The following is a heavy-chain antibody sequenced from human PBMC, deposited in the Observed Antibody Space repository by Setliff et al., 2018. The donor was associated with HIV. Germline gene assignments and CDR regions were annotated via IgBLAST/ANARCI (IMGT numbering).Heavy chain of an antibody. CDR3: ARWHPPYGFWEEDY. J-gene: IGHJ4*02. CDR1: GGSISSSSYY. V-gene: IGHV4-39*01. Sequence: TSETLSLTCTVSGGSISSSSYYWGWIRQPPGKGLEWIGSIYYSGSTYYNPSLKTRVTISVDGSKNQFSLKLKSVTAADTAVYYCARWHPPYGFWEEDYWGQGTLVTVSS. CDR2: IYYSGST. D-gene: IGHD3-10*01.